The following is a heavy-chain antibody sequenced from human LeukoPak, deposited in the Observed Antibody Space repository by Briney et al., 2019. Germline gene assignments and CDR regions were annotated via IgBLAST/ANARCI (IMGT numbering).Heavy chain of an antibody. V-gene: IGHV2-5*01. CDR1: GFSLSTSGVG. Sequence: SGPTLVKPTQTLTLTCTFSGFSLSTSGVGVGWIRQPPGKALEWLALIYWNGDKHYSPSLSSRLTITEDSPKNQVVLTMTNMDPVDTATYYCAHQRGSRVYFDYWGQGTLVTVSS. D-gene: IGHD1-26*01. CDR3: AHQRGSRVYFDY. CDR2: IYWNGDK. J-gene: IGHJ4*02.